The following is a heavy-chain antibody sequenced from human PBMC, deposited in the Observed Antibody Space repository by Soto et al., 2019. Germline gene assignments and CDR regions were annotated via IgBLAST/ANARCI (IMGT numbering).Heavy chain of an antibody. D-gene: IGHD6-19*01. CDR3: VRAVAGTWVWFDP. CDR2: IYYSGST. J-gene: IGHJ5*02. V-gene: IGHV4-59*08. CDR1: GGSISSYY. Sequence: SETLSLTCTVSGGSISSYYWSWIRQPPGKGLEWIGYIYYSGSTNYNPSLKSRVTISVDTSKNQFSLKLSSVTAADTAVYYCVRAVAGTWVWFDPWGQGNLVTVSS.